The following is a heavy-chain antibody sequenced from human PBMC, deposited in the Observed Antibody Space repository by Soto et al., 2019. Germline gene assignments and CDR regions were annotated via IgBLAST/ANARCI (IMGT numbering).Heavy chain of an antibody. J-gene: IGHJ1*01. CDR2: ISPNGNNK. CDR1: GFSFSIYA. CDR3: ASGAAFYYDTSLY. Sequence: GGSLRLSCAAPGFSFSIYALHWVRQAPGKGLEWVAVISPNGNNKYYADSVKGRFTISRDTSKSTLYLQMTSLRPEDTAVYYCASGAAFYYDTSLYWGQGTLVTVSS. V-gene: IGHV3-30-3*01. D-gene: IGHD3-16*01.